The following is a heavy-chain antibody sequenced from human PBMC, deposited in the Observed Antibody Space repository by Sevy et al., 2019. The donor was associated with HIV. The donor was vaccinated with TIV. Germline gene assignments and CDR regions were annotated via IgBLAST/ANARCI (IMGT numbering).Heavy chain of an antibody. V-gene: IGHV1-2*06. CDR3: ARGGLRYYDSSGYLNY. D-gene: IGHD3-22*01. CDR1: GYTFTGYY. CDR2: INPNSGGT. J-gene: IGHJ4*02. Sequence: ASVKVSCKASGYTFTGYYMHWVRQAPGQGLEWMGRINPNSGGTNYAQMFQGRVTMTRDTSISTAYMELSRLRSDDTAVYYCARGGLRYYDSSGYLNYWGQGTLVTVSS.